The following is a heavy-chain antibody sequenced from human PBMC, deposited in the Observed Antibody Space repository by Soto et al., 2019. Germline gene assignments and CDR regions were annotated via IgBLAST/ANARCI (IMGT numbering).Heavy chain of an antibody. D-gene: IGHD1-1*01. V-gene: IGHV3-73*01. J-gene: IGHJ4*02. CDR1: GFTFTGSA. Sequence: DVQLVASGGGLVQPGGSLKLSCTTTGFTFTGSAIHWVRQAPGKGLEWIGRIRNKANNYATAYPASVTGRFTTSRDDSKSTAYLEMSSLQTEDTAMYYCARPGPFDSLGQGTLVTVSS. CDR2: IRNKANNYAT. CDR3: ARPGPFDS.